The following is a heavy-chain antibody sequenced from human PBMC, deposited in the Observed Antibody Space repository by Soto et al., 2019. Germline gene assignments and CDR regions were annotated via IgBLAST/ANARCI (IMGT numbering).Heavy chain of an antibody. CDR2: ISAYNGNT. CDR3: AKDPSYGDYGRDFFYYYYGMDV. J-gene: IGHJ6*02. V-gene: IGHV1-18*01. CDR1: GYTFSSYG. D-gene: IGHD4-17*01. Sequence: ASVKVSCKASGYTFSSYGISWVRQAPGQGLEWMGWISAYNGNTNYAQKLQGRVTLTTDTSTSTAYMELRSLRSDDTAVYYCAKDPSYGDYGRDFFYYYYGMDVWGQGTTVTVSS.